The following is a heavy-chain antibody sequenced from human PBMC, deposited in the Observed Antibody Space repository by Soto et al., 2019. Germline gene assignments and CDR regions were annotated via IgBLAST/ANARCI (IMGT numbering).Heavy chain of an antibody. CDR1: GFTFTGYS. CDR3: AKGGYCSGGSCYSGYFDC. Sequence: GGSLRLSCAASGFTFTGYSMSWVRQAPGKGLEWVSAIVGSGGSTYYADSVKGRFTISRDNSKNTLFLQMNNLRAEDTAVYHCAKGGYCSGGSCYSGYFDCWGQGTLVTVSS. CDR2: IVGSGGST. D-gene: IGHD2-15*01. J-gene: IGHJ4*02. V-gene: IGHV3-23*01.